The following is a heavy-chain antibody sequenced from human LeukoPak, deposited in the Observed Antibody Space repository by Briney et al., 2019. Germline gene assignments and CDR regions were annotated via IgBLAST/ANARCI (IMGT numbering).Heavy chain of an antibody. CDR2: IYYSGTT. CDR1: GGSISSTSYY. V-gene: IGHV4-39*01. CDR3: AIYSTSSGWFDP. D-gene: IGHD6-6*01. J-gene: IGHJ5*02. Sequence: PSETLSLTCTVSGGSISSTSYYWGWIRQPPRKGLEWIGNIYYSGTTYYNPSLKSRVTISVDTSKNQFSLKLTSVTAADTAVYYCAIYSTSSGWFDPWGQGTLVTVSS.